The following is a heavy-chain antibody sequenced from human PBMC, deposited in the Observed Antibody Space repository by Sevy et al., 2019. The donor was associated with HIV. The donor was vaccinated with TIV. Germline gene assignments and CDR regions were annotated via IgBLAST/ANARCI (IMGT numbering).Heavy chain of an antibody. CDR3: ARTDYYYGMDV. CDR1: GGSISSSSYY. CDR2: IYYSGST. J-gene: IGHJ6*02. V-gene: IGHV4-39*01. Sequence: SETLSLTCTVSGGSISSSSYYWGWIRQPPGKGLEWIGSIYYSGSTYYNPSLKSRVTISVDTSKNQFSLKLSSVTAADTALYYCARTDYYYGMDVWGQGTTVTVSS.